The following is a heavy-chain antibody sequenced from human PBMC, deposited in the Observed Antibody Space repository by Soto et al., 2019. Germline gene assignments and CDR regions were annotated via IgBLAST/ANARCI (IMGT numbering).Heavy chain of an antibody. CDR1: GFTFSSYA. CDR2: ISGSGGST. Sequence: VPPGGSLRLSCAASGFTFSSYAMSWVRQAPGKGLEWVSAISGSGGSTYYADSVKGRFTISRDNSKNTLYLQMNGLRAEDTAVYYCARTPYDFWSPGQFYFDHWGQGTLVTVSS. V-gene: IGHV3-23*01. J-gene: IGHJ4*02. CDR3: ARTPYDFWSPGQFYFDH. D-gene: IGHD3-3*01.